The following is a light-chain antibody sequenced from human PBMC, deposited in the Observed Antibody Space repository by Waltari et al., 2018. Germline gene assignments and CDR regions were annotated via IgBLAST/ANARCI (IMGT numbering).Light chain of an antibody. CDR2: AAS. Sequence: EIVMTQSPDTLSVSPGERVAPSCRASQSVGGNLAWYQQKPGQAPRLLIYAASTRATAIPASFSGGGSGTEFTLTISSLQSEDFAVYYCQQYNKWPLTFGQGTKVEIK. CDR1: QSVGGN. CDR3: QQYNKWPLT. V-gene: IGKV3-15*01. J-gene: IGKJ1*01.